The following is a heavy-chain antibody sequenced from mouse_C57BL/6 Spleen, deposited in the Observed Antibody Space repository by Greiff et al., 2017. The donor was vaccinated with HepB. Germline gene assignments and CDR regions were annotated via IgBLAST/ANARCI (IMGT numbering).Heavy chain of an antibody. CDR2: IRSKSSNYAT. CDR1: GFTFNTYA. V-gene: IGHV10-3*01. D-gene: IGHD1-1*01. CDR3: VRERWYYGSSGGYFDV. Sequence: EVQRVESGGGLVQPKGSLKLSCAASGFTFNTYAMHWVRQAPGKGLEWVARIRSKSSNYATYYADSVKDRFTISRDDSQSMLYLQMNNLKTEDTAMYYCVRERWYYGSSGGYFDVWGTGTTVTVSS. J-gene: IGHJ1*03.